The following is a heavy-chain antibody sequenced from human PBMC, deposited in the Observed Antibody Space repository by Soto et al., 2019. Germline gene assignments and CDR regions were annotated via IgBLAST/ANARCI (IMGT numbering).Heavy chain of an antibody. V-gene: IGHV3-23*01. CDR1: GFTFSSYA. D-gene: IGHD2-21*02. CDR2: ISGSGGST. J-gene: IGHJ6*02. Sequence: EVQLLESGGGLVQPGGSLRLSCAASGFTFSSYAMSWVRQAPGQGLEWVSAISGSGGSTYYADSVKGRFTISRDNSKNPLYLQMNRLIAEDTAVYYSAKPRGGNSPHYYDYYGMDVWGQVTTVTFSS. CDR3: AKPRGGNSPHYYDYYGMDV.